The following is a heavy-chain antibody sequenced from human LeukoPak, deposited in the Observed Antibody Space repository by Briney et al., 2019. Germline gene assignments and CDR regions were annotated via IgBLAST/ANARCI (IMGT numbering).Heavy chain of an antibody. CDR3: ARGRRDGYND. D-gene: IGHD5-24*01. J-gene: IGHJ4*02. CDR2: INHRGST. V-gene: IGHV4-34*01. Sequence: SETLSLTCAVYGGSFSGYYWSWIRQPPGKGLEWIGEINHRGSTNYNPSLKSRVTISVDTSKNQFSLKLSSVTAADTAVYYCARGRRDGYNDWGQGTLVTVSS. CDR1: GGSFSGYY.